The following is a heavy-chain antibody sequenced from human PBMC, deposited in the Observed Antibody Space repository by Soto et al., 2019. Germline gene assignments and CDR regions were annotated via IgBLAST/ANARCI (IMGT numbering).Heavy chain of an antibody. D-gene: IGHD4-17*01. CDR2: ISGSGGST. CDR3: AHPRGYGVFDAYDI. CDR1: GSTFSTYA. J-gene: IGHJ3*02. V-gene: IGHV3-23*01. Sequence: PGGSLSLSCAASGSTFSTYAMSWVRQAPGRGLEWVPAISGSGGSTYYADSVKGRFTISRDNSMNTLYLQMNSLRIEDTAVYYCAHPRGYGVFDAYDIWGQGTMVTVSS.